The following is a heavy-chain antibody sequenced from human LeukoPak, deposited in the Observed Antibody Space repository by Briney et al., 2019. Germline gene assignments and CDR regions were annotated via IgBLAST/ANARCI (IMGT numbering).Heavy chain of an antibody. D-gene: IGHD6-13*01. J-gene: IGHJ4*02. CDR3: AHRQYSSTYDY. CDR2: IYWDDGK. CDR1: GFSLSTSGVG. V-gene: IGHV2-5*02. Sequence: SGPTLVKPTQTLTLTCTFSGFSLSTSGVGVGWIRQPPGKALEWLAVIYWDDGKRYSPSLKSRLTITKDPSKDQVVLTMTNMDPVDTATYFCAHRQYSSTYDYWGQGSLVTVSS.